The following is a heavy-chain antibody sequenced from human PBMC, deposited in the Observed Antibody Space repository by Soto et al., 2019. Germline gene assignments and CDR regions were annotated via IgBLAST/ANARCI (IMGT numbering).Heavy chain of an antibody. D-gene: IGHD1-26*01. V-gene: IGHV3-30*14. CDR1: GFTFGAYT. J-gene: IGHJ3*02. Sequence: QMQLVESGGGVVQPGRSLRLSCAASGFTFGAYTMHWVRQAPGKGLEWVAVISYDGNRERYTDPVKGRFIVSRDNSKSTMYLQMNNLRAEDTAVYYCARDGYSGRSDGFDIWGQGTMVTVSS. CDR3: ARDGYSGRSDGFDI. CDR2: ISYDGNRE.